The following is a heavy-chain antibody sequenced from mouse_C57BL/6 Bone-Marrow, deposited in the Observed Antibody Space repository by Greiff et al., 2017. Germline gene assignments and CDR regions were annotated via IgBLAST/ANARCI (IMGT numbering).Heavy chain of an antibody. J-gene: IGHJ3*01. V-gene: IGHV5-4*01. D-gene: IGHD1-1*02. Sequence: DVMLVESGGGLVKPGGSLKLSCAASGFTFSSYAMSWVRQTPEKRLEWVATISDGGSYTYYPDNVKGRFTISRNNAKNHLYLQMSHLKSEDTAMYYCARDGWGFAYWGQGTLVTVSA. CDR1: GFTFSSYA. CDR2: ISDGGSYT. CDR3: ARDGWGFAY.